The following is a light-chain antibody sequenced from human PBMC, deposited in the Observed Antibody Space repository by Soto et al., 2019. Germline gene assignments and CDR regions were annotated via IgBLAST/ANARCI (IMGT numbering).Light chain of an antibody. J-gene: IGKJ5*01. CDR1: QNIYNR. Sequence: DIQMTQSPSTLSACVGDRVTITCRASQNIYNRLAWYQQKPGKAPNLLIYDASSLESGVPSRFSGSGSGTEFTLTISSLQPDDFATYYCQDCNGYPITFAQGTRLEIK. V-gene: IGKV1-5*01. CDR2: DAS. CDR3: QDCNGYPIT.